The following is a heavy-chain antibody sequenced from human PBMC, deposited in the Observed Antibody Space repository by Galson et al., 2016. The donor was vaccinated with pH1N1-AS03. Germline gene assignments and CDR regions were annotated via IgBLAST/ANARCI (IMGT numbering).Heavy chain of an antibody. V-gene: IGHV4-38-2*01. CDR3: ARFEWRDSYCDY. J-gene: IGHJ4*02. CDR2: IYHTGRT. Sequence: LSLTCDVSGYSISSGYYWGWIRQAPGKALEYIGNIYHTGRTYYNLSLKSRVTISRDTSKNQLSLKVRSVTAADTAVYYCARFEWRDSYCDYWGQGMLVTVSS. D-gene: IGHD2-8*01. CDR1: GYSISSGYY.